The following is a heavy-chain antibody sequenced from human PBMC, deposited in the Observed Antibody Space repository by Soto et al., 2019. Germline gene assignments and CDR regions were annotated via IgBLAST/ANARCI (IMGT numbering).Heavy chain of an antibody. Sequence: SETLSLTCTVSGGSISSYYWGWIRQPPGKGLEWIGYIYFTGSTNYNPSLKSRVTISLDTSKNQFSLKLSSVTAADTAVYYCARQPEAADTYYQGMDVWGQGTTVTVSS. J-gene: IGHJ6*02. CDR3: ARQPEAADTYYQGMDV. D-gene: IGHD6-13*01. V-gene: IGHV4-59*01. CDR1: GGSISSYY. CDR2: IYFTGST.